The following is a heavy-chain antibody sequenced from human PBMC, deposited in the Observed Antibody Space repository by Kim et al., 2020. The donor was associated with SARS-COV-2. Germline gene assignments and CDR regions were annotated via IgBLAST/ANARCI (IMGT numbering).Heavy chain of an antibody. CDR2: ISYDGSNK. D-gene: IGHD6-13*01. CDR1: RFTFSGYA. CDR3: ARDPRQQVWVGYLDF. Sequence: GGSLRLSCAASRFTFSGYAMHWVRQAPGKGLEWVAVISYDGSNKYYADSVKGRFTISRDNSKNTLYLQMNSLRPEDTAEYHCARDPRQQVWVGYLDFWGRGTLVTVSS. J-gene: IGHJ4*02. V-gene: IGHV3-30*04.